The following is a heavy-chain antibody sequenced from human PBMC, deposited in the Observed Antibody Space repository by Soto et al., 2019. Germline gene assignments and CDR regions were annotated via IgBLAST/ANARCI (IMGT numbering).Heavy chain of an antibody. J-gene: IGHJ6*02. CDR1: GYSFTNYW. Sequence: PGEALKISCKGSGYSFTNYWISWVRQMPGKGLEWMVRIDPSDSYTNYSPSFQGHVTISADKSISTAYLQCSSLKASDTAMYYCARHGASGSGRSRPLYYYGMDVWGQGTTVTVSS. D-gene: IGHD6-19*01. CDR3: ARHGASGSGRSRPLYYYGMDV. CDR2: IDPSDSYT. V-gene: IGHV5-10-1*01.